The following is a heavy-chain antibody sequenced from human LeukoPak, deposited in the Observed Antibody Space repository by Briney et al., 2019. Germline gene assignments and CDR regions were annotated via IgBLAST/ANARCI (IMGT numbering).Heavy chain of an antibody. D-gene: IGHD3-22*01. CDR1: GGSISSSSYY. Sequence: PSETLSLTCTVSGGSISSSSYYWGWIRQPPGKGLEWIGGIYYSGSTYYNPSLKSRVTISVDTPKNQFSLKLSSVTAADTAVYYCASMYDKGYFDYWGQGTLVTVSS. V-gene: IGHV4-39*01. J-gene: IGHJ4*02. CDR3: ASMYDKGYFDY. CDR2: IYYSGST.